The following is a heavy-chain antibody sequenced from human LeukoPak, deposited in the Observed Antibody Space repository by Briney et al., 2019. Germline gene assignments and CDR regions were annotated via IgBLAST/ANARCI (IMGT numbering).Heavy chain of an antibody. CDR1: GFTFSSHW. J-gene: IGHJ4*02. D-gene: IGHD3-22*01. CDR3: ARDPYYYDSSGYLY. CDR2: IKKDGSEK. V-gene: IGHV3-7*01. Sequence: GGSLRLSCAASGFTFSSHWMSWVRQAPGKGLEWVANIKKDGSEKYYVDAVKGRFTISRDNAKTSLYLQMNSLRAEDTAVYYCARDPYYYDSSGYLYWGQGTLVTVSS.